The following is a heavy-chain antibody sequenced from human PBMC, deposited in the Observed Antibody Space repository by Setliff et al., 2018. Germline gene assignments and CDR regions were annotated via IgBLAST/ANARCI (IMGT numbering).Heavy chain of an antibody. V-gene: IGHV1-46*01. Sequence: GASVKVSCKASGYSFTGYYMHWVRQAPGQGLEWIGIIHTGGGSASYAQKFQGRVTMTSDTSTSTVYMEVNSVTSDDTAIYYCARGGMAAAGRKGVFEYWGQGTVVTVSS. CDR3: ARGGMAAAGRKGVFEY. CDR1: GYSFTGYY. CDR2: IHTGGGSA. J-gene: IGHJ4*02. D-gene: IGHD6-13*01.